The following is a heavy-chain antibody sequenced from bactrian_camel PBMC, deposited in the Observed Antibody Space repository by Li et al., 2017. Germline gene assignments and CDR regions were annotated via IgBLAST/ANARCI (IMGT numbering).Heavy chain of an antibody. CDR2: ISSSGRST. CDR1: GYWYRGYC. Sequence: DVQLVESGGGSVQAGGSLRLTCTASGYWYRGYCMGWLRQAPGKQREGVSSISSSGRSTRYEDSVKGRFTISRDNAKNVLYLQLNNVKPEDTAMYSCKTLPECSYCLTGICYRGEYWGRGTQVTVS. V-gene: IGHV3S40*01. CDR3: KTLPECSYCLTGICYRGEY. J-gene: IGHJ4*01. D-gene: IGHD1*01.